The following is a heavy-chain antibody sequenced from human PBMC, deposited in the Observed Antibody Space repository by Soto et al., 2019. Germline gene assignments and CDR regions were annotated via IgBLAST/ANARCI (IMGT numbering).Heavy chain of an antibody. CDR3: ALNSGPSDY. CDR1: GFTFSRYS. J-gene: IGHJ4*02. Sequence: GGFLRLSCAASGFTFSRYSMSWVRQAAGKWLELISSNIGNGGSANYADSVKGRYDISRNNAENTLYLQMNILRAEDTALYYCALNSGPSDYWGQGTLVTVSS. D-gene: IGHD6-19*01. CDR2: NIGNGGSA. V-gene: IGHV3-23*01.